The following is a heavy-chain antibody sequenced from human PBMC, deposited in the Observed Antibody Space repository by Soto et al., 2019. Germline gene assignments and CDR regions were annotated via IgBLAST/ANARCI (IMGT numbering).Heavy chain of an antibody. D-gene: IGHD6-13*01. CDR3: ARKIAASWFDP. CDR2: IYYSGST. CDR1: GGSISTYY. V-gene: IGHV4-59*08. Sequence: SETLSLTCTVSGGSISTYYWSWIRQPPGKGLEWIGHIYYSGSTYYNPSLKSRVTISVDTSKNQFSLKLSSVTAADTAVYYCARKIAASWFDPWGQGTLVTVSS. J-gene: IGHJ5*02.